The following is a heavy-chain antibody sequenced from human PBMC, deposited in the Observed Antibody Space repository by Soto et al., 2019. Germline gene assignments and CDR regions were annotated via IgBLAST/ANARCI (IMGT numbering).Heavy chain of an antibody. CDR1: GGSISTSS. Sequence: QVQLQESGPGLVRPSETLSLTCTVSGGSISTSSWNWIRQAPGKGLEWIGCVYYTGNTNYNPSLKSRVTMSLDTSKNQFSLKLSSVTAADTAVYYCARRVQTNPVITQDNWFAPWGQGTRVTVSS. CDR3: ARRVQTNPVITQDNWFAP. D-gene: IGHD3-10*01. V-gene: IGHV4-59*08. CDR2: VYYTGNT. J-gene: IGHJ5*02.